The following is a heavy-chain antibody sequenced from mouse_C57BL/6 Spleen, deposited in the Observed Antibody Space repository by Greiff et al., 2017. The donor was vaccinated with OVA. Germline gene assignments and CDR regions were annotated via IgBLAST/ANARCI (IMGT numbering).Heavy chain of an antibody. J-gene: IGHJ2*01. CDR1: GFTFTSYT. CDR3: ATLRGYDY. V-gene: IGHV1-4*01. Sequence: VQLPQSGADLARPGASVKISCKASGFTFTSYTMHWVNQRPGQGLEWIENINPSSGYTKYKQKFKDKATLTADKSSSTAYMQLSSLTSEYSAVYYGATLRGYDYWGQGTTVTVSA. CDR2: INPSSGYT.